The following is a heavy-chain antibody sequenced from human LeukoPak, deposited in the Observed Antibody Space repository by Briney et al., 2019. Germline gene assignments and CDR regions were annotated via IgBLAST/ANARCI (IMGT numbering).Heavy chain of an antibody. D-gene: IGHD3-3*01. CDR2: ISAYNGNT. V-gene: IGHV1-18*01. Sequence: ASVKVSCKASSYTFTSYGISWVRQAPGQGLEWMGWISAYNGNTNYAQKLQGRVTMTTDTSTSTAYMELRSLRSDDTAVYYCARGNLYYDFWSGLYYFDYWGQGTLVTVSS. CDR3: ARGNLYYDFWSGLYYFDY. CDR1: SYTFTSYG. J-gene: IGHJ4*02.